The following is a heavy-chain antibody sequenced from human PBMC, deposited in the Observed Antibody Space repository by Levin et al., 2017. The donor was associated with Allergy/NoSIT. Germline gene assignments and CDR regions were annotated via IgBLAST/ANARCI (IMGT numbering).Heavy chain of an antibody. V-gene: IGHV3-49*04. CDR3: ARGGPPNYDYNWGSYRDVYFDY. CDR2: IRNKAHGGTT. D-gene: IGHD3-16*02. J-gene: IGHJ4*02. Sequence: GGSLRLSCTGSGFTFGDYAMSWVRQAPGKGLEWVGFIRNKAHGGTTEYAASVKGRLTISRDDSKSIAHLQMNSLKTADTAVYFCARGGPPNYDYNWGSYRDVYFDYWGQGTLVTVSS. CDR1: GFTFGDYA.